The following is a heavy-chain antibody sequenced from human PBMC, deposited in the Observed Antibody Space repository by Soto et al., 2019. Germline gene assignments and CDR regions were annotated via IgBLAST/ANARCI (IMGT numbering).Heavy chain of an antibody. CDR3: ARDPSVGFLEWLLYDY. D-gene: IGHD3-3*01. CDR1: GYTFTSYG. Sequence: QVQLVQSGAEVKKPGASVKVSCKASGYTFTSYGISWVRQAPGQGLEWMGWISAYNGNTNYAQKLQGRVTMTTDTSTSTAYMELRSLRSDYTAVYYCARDPSVGFLEWLLYDYWGPGSLVTGSS. V-gene: IGHV1-18*01. CDR2: ISAYNGNT. J-gene: IGHJ4*02.